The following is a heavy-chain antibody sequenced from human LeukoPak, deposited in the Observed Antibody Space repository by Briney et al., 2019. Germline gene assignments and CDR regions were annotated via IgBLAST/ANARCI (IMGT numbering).Heavy chain of an antibody. Sequence: PGGSLRLSCAASGFTGSNNYMSWVRRAPGKGLEWVSAIRSSGGTYYADSVKGRFTISRDTSKNTLYLQINSLRVEDTAVYYCIVFGDSNHWGQGTLVTVSS. D-gene: IGHD4-17*01. CDR3: IVFGDSNH. J-gene: IGHJ5*02. CDR1: GFTGSNNY. CDR2: IRSSGGT. V-gene: IGHV3-53*01.